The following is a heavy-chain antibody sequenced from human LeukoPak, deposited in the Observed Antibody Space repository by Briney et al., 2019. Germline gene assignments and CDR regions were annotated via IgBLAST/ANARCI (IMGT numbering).Heavy chain of an antibody. CDR1: GFTFDDYA. V-gene: IGHV3-43D*04. CDR2: ISWDGGST. Sequence: GGSLRLSCAASGFTFDDYAMHWVRQAPGKGLEWVSLISWDGGSTYYADSVKGRFTISRDNSKNSLYLQMNSLRAEDTAVYYCAKNKGQWPEVTYYYSYLDVWGKGTTVTVSS. D-gene: IGHD4-11*01. J-gene: IGHJ6*03. CDR3: AKNKGQWPEVTYYYSYLDV.